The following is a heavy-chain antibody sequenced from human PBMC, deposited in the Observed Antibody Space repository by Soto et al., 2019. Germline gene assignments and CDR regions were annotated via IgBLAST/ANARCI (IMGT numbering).Heavy chain of an antibody. J-gene: IGHJ4*02. CDR1: GYTFTGYY. V-gene: IGHV1-2*04. D-gene: IGHD5-12*01. CDR2: INPNSGGT. CDR3: ATTRYSGYDYPYFDY. Sequence: GASVKVSCKASGYTFTGYYMHWVRQAPGQGLEWMGWINPNSGGTNYAQKFQGWVTMTRDTSISTAYMELSRLRSDDTAVYYCATTRYSGYDYPYFDYWGQGTLVTVSS.